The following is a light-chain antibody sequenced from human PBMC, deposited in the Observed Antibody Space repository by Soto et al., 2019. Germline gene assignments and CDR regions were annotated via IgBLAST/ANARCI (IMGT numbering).Light chain of an antibody. CDR1: ESVSGN. Sequence: EIVMTQSPATLSVSPGERATLSCRASESVSGNLAWYQQKPGQAPRLLIYDTASRATAIPARFSGSGSGTEVTLTSSSLQSEDVAVYYCQQYSKWPTFGHGTRLEIK. CDR2: DTA. V-gene: IGKV3-15*01. J-gene: IGKJ5*01. CDR3: QQYSKWPT.